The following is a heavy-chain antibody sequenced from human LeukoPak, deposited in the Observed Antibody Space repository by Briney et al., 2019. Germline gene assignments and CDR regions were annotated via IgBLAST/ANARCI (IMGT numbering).Heavy chain of an antibody. V-gene: IGHV1-2*02. CDR1: EYTFTGYY. D-gene: IGHD1-26*01. J-gene: IGHJ1*01. Sequence: ASVRVSCKAAEYTFTGYYMHWVRQAPGQGLEWMGWLNPNTGGTSYAQKFQGRVTMTRDTSIGTAYMELTRLTSDDTAVYYCARGGRAAEYFQHWGQGTLVTVSS. CDR2: LNPNTGGT. CDR3: ARGGRAAEYFQH.